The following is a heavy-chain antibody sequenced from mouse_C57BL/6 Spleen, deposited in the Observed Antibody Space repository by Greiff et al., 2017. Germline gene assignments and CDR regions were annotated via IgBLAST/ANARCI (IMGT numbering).Heavy chain of an antibody. D-gene: IGHD2-5*01. V-gene: IGHV1-64*01. CDR1: GYTFTSYW. J-gene: IGHJ3*01. CDR2: IHPNSGST. Sequence: VKLQQPGAELVKPGASVKLSCKASGYTFTSYWMHWVKQRPGQGLEWIGMIHPNSGSTNYNEKFKSKATLTVDKSSSTAYMQLSSLTSEDSAVYYCAREGSNYFFAYWGQGTLVTVSA. CDR3: AREGSNYFFAY.